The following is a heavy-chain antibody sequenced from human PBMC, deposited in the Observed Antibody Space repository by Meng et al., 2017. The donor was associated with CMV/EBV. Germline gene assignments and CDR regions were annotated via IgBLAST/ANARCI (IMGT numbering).Heavy chain of an antibody. D-gene: IGHD5-18*01. V-gene: IGHV4-4*07. CDR2: IYTSGST. Sequence: QDWYLGQLKPPATLSLTCSVSRGSISSYYWSWRRQPAGKGLEWIGRIYTSGSTNYNPSLKSRVTMSVDTSKNQFSLKLSSVTAADTAVYYCARHGDTAMVVGIDYWGQGTLVTVSS. CDR3: ARHGDTAMVVGIDY. J-gene: IGHJ4*02. CDR1: RGSISSYY.